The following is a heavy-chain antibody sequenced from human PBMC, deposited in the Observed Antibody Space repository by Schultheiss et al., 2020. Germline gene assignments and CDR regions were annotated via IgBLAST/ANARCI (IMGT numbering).Heavy chain of an antibody. Sequence: GESLKISCRGFGDIFPSHWIGWVRQMPGKGLEWMGIIYPGDSDTRYSPSFQGQVTISADKSISTAYLQWSSLKASDTAMYYCARRSTNGEKFDSWGQGTLVNVSS. CDR1: GDIFPSHW. J-gene: IGHJ4*02. CDR3: ARRSTNGEKFDS. V-gene: IGHV5-51*01. D-gene: IGHD1-26*01. CDR2: IYPGDSDT.